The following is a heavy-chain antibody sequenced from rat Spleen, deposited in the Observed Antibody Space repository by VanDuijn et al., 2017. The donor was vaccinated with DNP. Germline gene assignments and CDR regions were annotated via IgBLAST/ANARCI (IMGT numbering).Heavy chain of an antibody. Sequence: EVQLQESGPGLVKTSQSLSLTCSVTGYSITSSYRWNWIRKFPGNKLEWMGSVNSAGSTNYNPSLKSRIPITRYISNNQLFLQVNSVTTEDTATYYCARWPGYNPPYAMDAWGQGTSVTVSS. CDR2: VNSAGST. D-gene: IGHD1-4*01. J-gene: IGHJ4*01. CDR3: ARWPGYNPPYAMDA. CDR1: GYSITSSYR. V-gene: IGHV3-3*01.